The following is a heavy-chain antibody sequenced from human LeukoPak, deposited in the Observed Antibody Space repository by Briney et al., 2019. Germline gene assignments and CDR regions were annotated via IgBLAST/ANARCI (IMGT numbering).Heavy chain of an antibody. D-gene: IGHD6-13*01. CDR1: GFTFSSYW. CDR3: ATDYSSSWTFDY. V-gene: IGHV3-74*01. Sequence: GGSLRLPCAASGFTFSSYWMHWVRQAPGKGLVWVSRINSDGSSTSYADSVKGRFTISRDNAKNTLYLQMNSLRAEDTAVYYCATDYSSSWTFDYWGRGTLVTVSS. J-gene: IGHJ2*01. CDR2: INSDGSST.